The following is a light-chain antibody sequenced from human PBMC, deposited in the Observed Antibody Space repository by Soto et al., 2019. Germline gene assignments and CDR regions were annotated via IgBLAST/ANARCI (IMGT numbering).Light chain of an antibody. J-gene: IGKJ4*02. CDR3: QQYNTYGLT. CDR1: QSVGNS. CDR2: DAS. Sequence: DIQMTQSPSTLSASVGDRVSITCRASQSVGNSLAWYQQRQGKAPKLLIFDASTLESGVPSKFSGSGSDTEFTFTISSLQPDDSATYYCQQYNTYGLTFGGGTKVEIK. V-gene: IGKV1-5*01.